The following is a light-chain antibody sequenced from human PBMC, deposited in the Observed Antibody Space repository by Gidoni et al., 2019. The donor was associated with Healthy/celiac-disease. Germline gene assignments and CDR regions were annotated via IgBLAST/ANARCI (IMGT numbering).Light chain of an antibody. CDR3: QQSYSTPYT. CDR2: AAS. Sequence: DIQMTQSPSSLSASAGDRVTITCRASQSISNNLNWYQQKPGKAPKLLIYAASSLQSGVPSRFSGSGSGTDFTLTISSLQPEDFAAYYCQQSYSTPYTFGQGTKLEIK. V-gene: IGKV1-39*01. CDR1: QSISNN. J-gene: IGKJ2*01.